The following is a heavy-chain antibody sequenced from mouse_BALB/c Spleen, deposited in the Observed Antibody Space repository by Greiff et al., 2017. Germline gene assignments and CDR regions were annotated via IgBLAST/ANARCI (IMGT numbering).Heavy chain of an antibody. Sequence: QVQLKQSGAELMKPGASVKISCKSTGYTFSSYWIEWVKQRPGHGLEWIGEILPGSGSTNYNEKFKGKATFTADTSSNTAYMQLSSLTSEDSAVYYCARATTATRFDYWGQGTTLTVSS. CDR1: GYTFSSYW. V-gene: IGHV1-9*01. J-gene: IGHJ2*01. CDR2: ILPGSGST. CDR3: ARATTATRFDY. D-gene: IGHD1-2*01.